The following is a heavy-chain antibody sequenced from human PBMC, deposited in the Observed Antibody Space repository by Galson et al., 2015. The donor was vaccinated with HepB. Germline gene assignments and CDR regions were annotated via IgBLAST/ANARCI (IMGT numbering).Heavy chain of an antibody. CDR3: ARGGSAVAGPGLDY. Sequence: CAISGDSVSSNIATRNWVRQSPSRGLEWLGRTYYRSEWSNDYATSLKSRIVINPDTSKNQFSLQLNSVTPEDTAVYYCARGGSAVAGPGLDYWGQGTLVAVSS. D-gene: IGHD6-19*01. V-gene: IGHV6-1*01. CDR1: GDSVSSNIAT. J-gene: IGHJ4*02. CDR2: TYYRSEWSN.